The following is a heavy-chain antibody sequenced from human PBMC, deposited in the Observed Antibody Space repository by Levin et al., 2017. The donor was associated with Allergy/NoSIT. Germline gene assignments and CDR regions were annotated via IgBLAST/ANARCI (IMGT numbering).Heavy chain of an antibody. CDR3: ARESDYGGNFLFRY. D-gene: IGHD4-23*01. CDR2: ISAYNGNT. J-gene: IGHJ4*02. V-gene: IGHV1-18*01. Sequence: ASVKVSCKASGYTFTSYGISWVRQAPGQGLEWMGWISAYNGNTNYAQKLQGRVTMTTDTSTSTAYMELRSLRSDDTAVYYCARESDYGGNFLFRYWGQGTLVTVSS. CDR1: GYTFTSYG.